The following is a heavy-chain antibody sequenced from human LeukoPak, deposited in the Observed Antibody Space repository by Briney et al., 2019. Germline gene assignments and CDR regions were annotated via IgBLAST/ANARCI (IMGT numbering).Heavy chain of an antibody. CDR1: GFTFSSFA. CDR3: VKDLRSDFMGVLSRYLSY. CDR2: ISRNGGST. Sequence: SGGSLRLSCSPSGFTFSSFAMHWVRQAPGKGLEYVAAISRNGGSTYYADSVKGRFTISRDNSKNTLYLQMSSLRAEDTAVYLCVKDLRSDFMGVLSRYLSYGGQGTLVTVSS. J-gene: IGHJ4*02. D-gene: IGHD2/OR15-2a*01. V-gene: IGHV3-64D*09.